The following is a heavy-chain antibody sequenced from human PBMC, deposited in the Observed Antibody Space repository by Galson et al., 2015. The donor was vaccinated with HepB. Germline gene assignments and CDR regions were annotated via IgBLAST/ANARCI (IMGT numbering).Heavy chain of an antibody. CDR1: GFTFSSYW. CDR2: IKQDGSEK. Sequence: SLRLSCAASGFTFSSYWMSWVRQAPGKGLEWVANIKQDGSEKYYVDSVKGRFTISRDNAKNSLYLQMNSLRAEDTAVYYCARDYCSSTSCLSYYYYGMDVWGQGTTVTVSS. J-gene: IGHJ6*02. CDR3: ARDYCSSTSCLSYYYYGMDV. V-gene: IGHV3-7*03. D-gene: IGHD2-2*01.